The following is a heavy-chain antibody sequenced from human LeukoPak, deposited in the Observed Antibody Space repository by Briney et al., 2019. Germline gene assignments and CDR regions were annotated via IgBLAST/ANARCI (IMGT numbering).Heavy chain of an antibody. Sequence: GGSLRLSCAASGFTFADYAMHWVRQAPGKGLEWVSGISWNSDSIGYADSVKGRYTISRDNAKNSLYLQMNSLRAEDTAVYYCARGATYAYYFDYWGQGILVTVSS. J-gene: IGHJ4*02. D-gene: IGHD4-17*01. CDR2: ISWNSDSI. CDR3: ARGATYAYYFDY. V-gene: IGHV3-9*01. CDR1: GFTFADYA.